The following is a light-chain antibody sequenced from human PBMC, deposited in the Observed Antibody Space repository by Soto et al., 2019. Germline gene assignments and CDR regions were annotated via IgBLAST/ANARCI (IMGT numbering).Light chain of an antibody. Sequence: EIVLTQAPGTLSLSPGERATLSCRASQSGSCSYLAWYQQKPGQAPRILIYGASSRATSITDRFSGSGSGTVYTLTISRLEPEEFALYYCQQYGRSHPVNFGGGTKVEIK. V-gene: IGKV3-20*01. CDR2: GAS. CDR1: QSGSCSY. CDR3: QQYGRSHPVN. J-gene: IGKJ4*01.